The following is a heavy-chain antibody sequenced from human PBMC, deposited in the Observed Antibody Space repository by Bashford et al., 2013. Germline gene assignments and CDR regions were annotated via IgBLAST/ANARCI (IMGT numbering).Heavy chain of an antibody. CDR2: ISFDGSNK. CDR3: PRGFVSSFDP. J-gene: IGHJ5*02. D-gene: IGHD6-13*01. V-gene: IGHV3-30-3*01. Sequence: VRQAPGKGLEWVAVISFDGSNKYYADSVKGRFTISRDNSKNTLYLQMSSLRAEDTAVYYCPRGFVSSFDPVGPGTLVHRLL.